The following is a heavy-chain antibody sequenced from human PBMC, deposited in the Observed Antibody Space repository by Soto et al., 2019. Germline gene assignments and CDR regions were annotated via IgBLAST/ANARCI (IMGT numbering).Heavy chain of an antibody. J-gene: IGHJ4*02. Sequence: GGSLRLSCAASGFTVSSNYMSWVRQAPGKGLEWVSVIYSGGSTYYADSVKGRFTISRDNSKNTPYLQMNSLRAEDTAVYYCARDGRGAYYYGSGSPGENWGQGTLVTVSS. CDR1: GFTVSSNY. D-gene: IGHD3-10*01. CDR3: ARDGRGAYYYGSGSPGEN. CDR2: IYSGGST. V-gene: IGHV3-53*01.